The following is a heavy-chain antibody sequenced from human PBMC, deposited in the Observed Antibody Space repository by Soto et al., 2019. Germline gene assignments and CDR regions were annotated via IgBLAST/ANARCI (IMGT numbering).Heavy chain of an antibody. J-gene: IGHJ5*02. V-gene: IGHV2-5*02. Sequence: GSGLMLAYPTLTVTLTSTCSGFSLSTSGVVVGWMRQPPGKALDWLALIYWDDDKRYSPSLKSRLTINKDTSKNKVVLTMTNMAPVHTHAYYFAHRLALAVDYNWYDPWGHGTLDTDSS. D-gene: IGHD6-19*01. CDR2: IYWDDDK. CDR1: GFSLSTSGVV. CDR3: AHRLALAVDYNWYDP.